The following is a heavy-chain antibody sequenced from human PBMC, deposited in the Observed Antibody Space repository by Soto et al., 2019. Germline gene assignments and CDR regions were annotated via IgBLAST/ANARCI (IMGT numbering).Heavy chain of an antibody. V-gene: IGHV3-74*03. J-gene: IGHJ6*02. D-gene: IGHD6-13*01. Sequence: EVQLVESGGGLVQPGGSLRLSCAASGFTFSNYWMYWVRQAPGKGLVWVSRVNNDGTDTTHAESVKGRFTISRDNAENTLYLQMNRLRAEDTAVYYCARGGLQHALDVWGQGSTVTVSS. CDR3: ARGGLQHALDV. CDR1: GFTFSNYW. CDR2: VNNDGTDT.